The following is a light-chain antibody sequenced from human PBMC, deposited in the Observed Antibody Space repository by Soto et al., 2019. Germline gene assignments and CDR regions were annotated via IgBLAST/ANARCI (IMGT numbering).Light chain of an antibody. Sequence: QPVLTQSPSASASLGASVKLTCTLSSGHSSYAIAWHQQQPEKGPRYLMKLDSDGSHTKGDAIPDRFSGSSSGAERYLTISSLQSADEADYYCQTWGTGIHVVFGGGTKLTV. J-gene: IGLJ2*01. CDR3: QTWGTGIHVV. CDR1: SGHSSYA. CDR2: LDSDGSH. V-gene: IGLV4-69*01.